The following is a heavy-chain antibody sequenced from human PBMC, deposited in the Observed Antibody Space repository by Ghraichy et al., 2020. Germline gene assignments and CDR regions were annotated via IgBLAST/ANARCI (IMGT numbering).Heavy chain of an antibody. CDR3: ARVNWVPIMAGGLRFDP. Sequence: SETLSLTCTVSGGSISSGGYYWSWIRQHPGKGLEWIGYIYYSGSTYYNPSLKSRVTISVDTSKNQFSLKLSSVTAADTAVYYCARVNWVPIMAGGLRFDPWGQGTLVTVSS. V-gene: IGHV4-31*03. CDR2: IYYSGST. J-gene: IGHJ5*02. D-gene: IGHD2-8*01. CDR1: GGSISSGGYY.